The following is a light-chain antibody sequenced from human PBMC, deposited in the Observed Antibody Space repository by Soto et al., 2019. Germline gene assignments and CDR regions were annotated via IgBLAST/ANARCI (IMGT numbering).Light chain of an antibody. V-gene: IGKV3-11*01. CDR3: QQRSSCPLT. CDR2: DAS. CDR1: QSVSSY. Sequence: DILLTQSPATLSLSPGDRATLPCRASQSVSSYLAWYQQTPGQAPRLLIYDASNRATGIPARFSGSGSGTEFTLTISSLEPDDFAAYYCQQRSSCPLTFGGGTKVDIK. J-gene: IGKJ4*01.